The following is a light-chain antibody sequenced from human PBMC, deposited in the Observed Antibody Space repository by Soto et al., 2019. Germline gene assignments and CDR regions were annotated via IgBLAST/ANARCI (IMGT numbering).Light chain of an antibody. CDR1: QSVSSS. CDR2: DAS. J-gene: IGKJ3*01. V-gene: IGKV3-11*01. CDR3: QQYDKWPFT. Sequence: EVVLTQSPATLSLSPGERATLSCRASQSVSSSLAWYQQKPGQAPRLLIFDASTRATGIPARFSGSGSETDFTLTISTLEPEDFAVYYCQQYDKWPFTFGPGTRVEIK.